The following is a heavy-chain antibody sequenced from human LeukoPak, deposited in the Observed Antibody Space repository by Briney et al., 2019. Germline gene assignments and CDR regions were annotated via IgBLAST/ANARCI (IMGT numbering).Heavy chain of an antibody. CDR1: GGSSSSYY. J-gene: IGHJ6*02. CDR2: IYYSGST. D-gene: IGHD2-2*01. CDR3: ARGKGTSAAYYYYYGMDV. V-gene: IGHV4-59*01. Sequence: PSETLSLTCTVSGGSSSSYYWSWIRQPPGKALEWIGYIYYSGSTNYNPSLKSRVTISVDTSKNQFSLKLSSVTAADTAVYYCARGKGTSAAYYYYYGMDVWGQGTTVTVSS.